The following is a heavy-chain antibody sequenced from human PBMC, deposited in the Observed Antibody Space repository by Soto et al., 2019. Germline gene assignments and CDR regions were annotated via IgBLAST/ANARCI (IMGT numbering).Heavy chain of an antibody. Sequence: GGSLRLSCAASVFTFSDYGIHWVRQAPAKGLEWVAFISYDGTNKYYANSVMGRFTISRDNSRNTLYLQMNSLRAEDTTVYYCWKGNSRLIVVETITLFDFWGQGTLVTVSS. J-gene: IGHJ4*02. CDR2: ISYDGTNK. CDR1: VFTFSDYG. D-gene: IGHD2-2*01. V-gene: IGHV3-30*18. CDR3: WKGNSRLIVVETITLFDF.